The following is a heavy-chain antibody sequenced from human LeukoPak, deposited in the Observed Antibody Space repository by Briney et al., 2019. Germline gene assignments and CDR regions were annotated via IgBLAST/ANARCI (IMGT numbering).Heavy chain of an antibody. D-gene: IGHD5-18*01. CDR1: GFTFSSYA. J-gene: IGHJ4*02. V-gene: IGHV3-7*01. CDR2: IKQDGSEK. CDR3: ARDPSYSYGHVPFKDY. Sequence: QPGGSLRLSCAASGFTFSSYAMSWVRQAPGKGLEWVANIKQDGSEKYYVDSVKGRFTISRDNAKNSLYLQMNSLRAEDTAVYYCARDPSYSYGHVPFKDYWGQGTLVTVSS.